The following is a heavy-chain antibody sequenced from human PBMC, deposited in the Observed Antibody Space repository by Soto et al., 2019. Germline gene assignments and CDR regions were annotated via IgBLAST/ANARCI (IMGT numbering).Heavy chain of an antibody. V-gene: IGHV1-46*01. CDR1: GFSFSDYF. J-gene: IGHJ3*02. Sequence: ASVKVSCKASGFSFSDYFMHWVRQAPGQGLEWMGIINPSGDSRNYAQKFQGRVTITRDTSTSTVYMDLSSLRYEDTAVYYCAITRDSSGAFDIWGQGTMVTVSS. D-gene: IGHD3-22*01. CDR3: AITRDSSGAFDI. CDR2: INPSGDSR.